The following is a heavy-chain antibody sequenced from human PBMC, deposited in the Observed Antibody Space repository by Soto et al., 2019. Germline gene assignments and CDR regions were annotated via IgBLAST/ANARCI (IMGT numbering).Heavy chain of an antibody. V-gene: IGHV1-69*01. Sequence: QVQLVQSGAEVKKPGSSVKVSCKASGGTFSSYAISWVRQAPGQGLEWMGGIIPIFGTANYAQKFQGRVTITADDSTRTAYMELSSLRSEDTALYYCARDHPSWGITGTCLYYGMDVWGQGTTVTVSS. J-gene: IGHJ6*02. D-gene: IGHD1-20*01. CDR2: IIPIFGTA. CDR3: ARDHPSWGITGTCLYYGMDV. CDR1: GGTFSSYA.